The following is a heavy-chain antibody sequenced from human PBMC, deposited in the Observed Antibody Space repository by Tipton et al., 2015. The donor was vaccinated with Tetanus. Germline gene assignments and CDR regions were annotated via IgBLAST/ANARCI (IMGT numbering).Heavy chain of an antibody. V-gene: IGHV3-9*01. CDR1: GFTFDDYA. CDR3: AKDNYDSSVYSPTFDY. CDR2: ISWNSGSI. D-gene: IGHD3-22*01. J-gene: IGHJ4*02. Sequence: SLRLSCAASGFTFDDYAMHWVRQAPGKGLEWVSGISWNSGSIGYADSVKGRFTISRDNAKNSLYLQMNSLRAEDTALYYCAKDNYDSSVYSPTFDYWGQGTLVTVSS.